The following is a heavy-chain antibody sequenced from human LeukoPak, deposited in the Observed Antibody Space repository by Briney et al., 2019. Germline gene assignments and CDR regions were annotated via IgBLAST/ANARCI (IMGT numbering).Heavy chain of an antibody. CDR1: GGSFSGYY. Sequence: SETLSLTCAVYGGSFSGYYWSWIRQPPGKGLEWIGEINHSGSTNYNPSLKSRVTISVDTSKNQFSLKLSSVTAADTAVYYCARSSGWHLDYWGQGTLVTVSS. D-gene: IGHD6-19*01. J-gene: IGHJ4*02. V-gene: IGHV4-34*01. CDR2: INHSGST. CDR3: ARSSGWHLDY.